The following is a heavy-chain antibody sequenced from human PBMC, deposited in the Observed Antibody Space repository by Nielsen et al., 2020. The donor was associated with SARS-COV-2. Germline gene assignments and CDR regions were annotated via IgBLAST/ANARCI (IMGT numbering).Heavy chain of an antibody. CDR1: GFTFSGSA. J-gene: IGHJ6*02. V-gene: IGHV3-73*01. CDR2: IRSKANSYAT. D-gene: IGHD2-8*01. CDR3: TRHGYCTNGVCFDYYYYGMDV. Sequence: GESLKISCAASGFTFSGSAMHWVRQASGKGLEWVGRIRSKANSYATAYAASVKGRFTISRDDSKNTAYLQMNSLKTEDTAVYYCTRHGYCTNGVCFDYYYYGMDVWGQGTTVTVSS.